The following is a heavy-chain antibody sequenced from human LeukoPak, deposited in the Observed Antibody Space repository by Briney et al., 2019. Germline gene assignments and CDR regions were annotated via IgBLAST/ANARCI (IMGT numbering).Heavy chain of an antibody. CDR1: GFTFRSYW. V-gene: IGHV3-48*01. D-gene: IGHD2/OR15-2a*01. CDR3: ARGGLSIMGY. CDR2: ISSSGSTK. J-gene: IGHJ4*02. Sequence: GGSLRLSCAASGFTFRSYWMRWVRQAPGKGLEWVSYISSSGSTKYYADSVKGRFTISRDNARNSLYLQMNSLRAEDTAVYFCARGGLSIMGYWGQGTLVTVSS.